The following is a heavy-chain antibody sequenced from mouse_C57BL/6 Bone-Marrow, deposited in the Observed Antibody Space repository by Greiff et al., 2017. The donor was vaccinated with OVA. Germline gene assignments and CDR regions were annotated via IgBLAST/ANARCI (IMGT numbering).Heavy chain of an antibody. J-gene: IGHJ4*01. D-gene: IGHD2-4*01. CDR1: GYTFTSYW. Sequence: QVQLQQPGAELVKPGASVKLSCKASGYTFTSYWMHWVKQRPGQGLEWIGMIHPNSGSTNYNEKFKSKATLPVDKSSSTAYMQLSSLTSEDSAVYYCVDDYDGPYAMDYWGQGTSVTGSS. V-gene: IGHV1-64*01. CDR3: VDDYDGPYAMDY. CDR2: IHPNSGST.